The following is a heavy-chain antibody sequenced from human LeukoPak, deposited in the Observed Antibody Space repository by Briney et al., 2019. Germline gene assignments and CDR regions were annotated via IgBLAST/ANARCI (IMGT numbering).Heavy chain of an antibody. CDR2: IYTSGST. CDR1: GGSISSGSYY. J-gene: IGHJ3*02. V-gene: IGHV4-61*02. Sequence: SQILSLTCTVSGGSISSGSYYWSWIRQPAGKGLEWIGRIYTSGSTNYNPSLKSRVTISVDTSKNQFSLKLSSVTAADTAVYYCARGKQYQLLLTRHDAFDIWGQGTMVTVSS. D-gene: IGHD2-2*01. CDR3: ARGKQYQLLLTRHDAFDI.